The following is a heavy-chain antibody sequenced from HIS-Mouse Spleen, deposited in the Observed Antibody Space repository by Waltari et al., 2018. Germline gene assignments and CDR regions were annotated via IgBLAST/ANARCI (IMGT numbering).Heavy chain of an antibody. V-gene: IGHV2-70*15. D-gene: IGHD6-19*01. CDR1: GFSLSTSGMC. J-gene: IGHJ4*02. CDR2: IDWDDDK. CDR3: ARIAEGYTSGWYAFDY. Sequence: QVTLRESGPALGKPTQTLTLTCTFSGFSLSTSGMCVSWIGQPPGKALEWLARIDWDDDKYYSTSLKTRLTISRDTSKNQVVLTMTNMDPLDTATYYCARIAEGYTSGWYAFDYWGQGTLVTVSS.